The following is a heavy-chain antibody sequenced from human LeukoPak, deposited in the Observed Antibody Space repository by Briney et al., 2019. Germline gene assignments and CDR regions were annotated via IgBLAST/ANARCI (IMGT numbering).Heavy chain of an antibody. J-gene: IGHJ4*02. CDR2: IYPSDSDT. CDR3: ARRYGSALYGVFDY. CDR1: GYTFNSYW. Sequence: GESLKISCKGSGYTFNSYWIGWARPMPGAGLEWMGIIYPSDSDTRYSPSFQGQVTISADKSISTVYLQWSSLKASDSAMYYCARRYGSALYGVFDYWGQGTLVIVSS. V-gene: IGHV5-51*01. D-gene: IGHD6-19*01.